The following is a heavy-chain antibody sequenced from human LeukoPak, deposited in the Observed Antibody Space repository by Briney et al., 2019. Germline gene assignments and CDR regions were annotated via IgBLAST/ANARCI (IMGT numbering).Heavy chain of an antibody. V-gene: IGHV4-34*01. CDR2: MNPSGST. CDR3: ARGRQDVTMIVVVMTAVSYYLDV. J-gene: IGHJ6*03. CDR1: GGSFSGYY. Sequence: SETLTLTCAVYGGSFSGYYWTWIRQTPEKGLEWIGEMNPSGSTNYNPSLKSRVTISVDTSKNQFSLELSSVTAADTAVYYCARGRQDVTMIVVVMTAVSYYLDVWGKGTTVTVS. D-gene: IGHD3-22*01.